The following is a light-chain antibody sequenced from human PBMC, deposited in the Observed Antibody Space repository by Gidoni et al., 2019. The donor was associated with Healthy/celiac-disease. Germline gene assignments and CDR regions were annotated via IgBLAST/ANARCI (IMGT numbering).Light chain of an antibody. CDR2: DAS. CDR3: QQRSNWPII. CDR1: QSVSSY. V-gene: IGKV3-11*01. J-gene: IGKJ5*01. Sequence: EIVLTQSPATLSLSPGERATLSCRASQSVSSYLAWYRQKPGQAPRLLIYDASNRATGIPARFSGSGSGTDFTLTISSLEPEDFAVYYCQQRSNWPIIFGQETRLEIK.